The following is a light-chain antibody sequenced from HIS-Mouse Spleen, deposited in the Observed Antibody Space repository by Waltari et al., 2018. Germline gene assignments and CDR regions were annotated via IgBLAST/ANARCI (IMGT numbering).Light chain of an antibody. J-gene: IGKJ3*01. Sequence: DIGMTQSPDSLAVSLGEKATINFNSSKSVLYSSNNKNYLAWYQQKPGQPPKLHIYWASTRESGVPDRFSGSGSGTDFTLTISSLQAEDVAVYYCQQYYSTPFTFGPGTKVDIK. CDR2: WAS. CDR3: QQYYSTPFT. CDR1: KSVLYSSNNKNY. V-gene: IGKV4-1*01.